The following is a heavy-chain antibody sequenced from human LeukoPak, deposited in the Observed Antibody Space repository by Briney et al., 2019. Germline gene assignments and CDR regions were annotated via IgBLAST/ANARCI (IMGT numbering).Heavy chain of an antibody. CDR3: ARGYGPGSFYKI. V-gene: IGHV4-59*08. CDR2: IHYSGST. D-gene: IGHD3-10*01. J-gene: IGHJ4*02. Sequence: SETLSLTCTVSGSMYNYYWSWIRQPPGKGLEWIGYIHYSGSTNYNPSLKSRVTMSLDTSKNQVSLKLNSVTAADTAVYYCARGYGPGSFYKIWGQGTLVTVSS. CDR1: GSMYNYY.